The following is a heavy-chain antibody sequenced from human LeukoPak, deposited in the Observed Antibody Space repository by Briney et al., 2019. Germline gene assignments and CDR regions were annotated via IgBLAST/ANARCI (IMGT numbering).Heavy chain of an antibody. CDR1: GLSFSHYW. V-gene: IGHV3-74*01. CDR2: TNLHGTTV. CDR3: ASGYTYVRLGDH. D-gene: IGHD5-18*01. J-gene: IGHJ4*02. Sequence: GGSLRLSCAVSGLSFSHYWMHWVRQAPGKGLVWVARTNLHGTTVDYADSVKGRFTISRDNAKNTLFLQMNSLRAEDTAVYYCASGYTYVRLGDHWGQGTLVTVSS.